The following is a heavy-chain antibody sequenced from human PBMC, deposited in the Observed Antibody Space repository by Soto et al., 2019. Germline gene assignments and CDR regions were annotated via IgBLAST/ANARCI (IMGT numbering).Heavy chain of an antibody. Sequence: SVKVSCKASGGTFSSYTISWVRQAPGQGLEWMGRIIPILGIANYAQKFQGRVTTTADKSTSTAYMELSSLRSEDTAVYYCASNTVVKSGFDPWGQGTLVTVSS. CDR2: IIPILGIA. CDR3: ASNTVVKSGFDP. CDR1: GGTFSSYT. J-gene: IGHJ5*02. D-gene: IGHD2-15*01. V-gene: IGHV1-69*02.